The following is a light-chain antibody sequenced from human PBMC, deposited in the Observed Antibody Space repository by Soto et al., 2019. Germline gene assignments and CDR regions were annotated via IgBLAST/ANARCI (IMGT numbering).Light chain of an antibody. V-gene: IGLV2-14*01. CDR3: SSYTTSTTRV. CDR2: DVT. CDR1: SSDIGVYDF. J-gene: IGLJ3*02. Sequence: ALTQPASVSGSPGQSITISCTGTSSDIGVYDFVSWYQQHPGRAPKLLIYDVTNRPSGISDRFSGSKSGNTASLTISGLQPEDEADYYCSSYTTSTTRVFGGGTKLTVL.